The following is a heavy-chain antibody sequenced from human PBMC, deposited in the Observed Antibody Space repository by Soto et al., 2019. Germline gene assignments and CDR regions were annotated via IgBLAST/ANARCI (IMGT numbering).Heavy chain of an antibody. CDR3: ARDGYYSDTSGRRRREAFHI. J-gene: IGHJ3*02. Sequence: EVQLVESGGGLVQPGGSLRLSCAASGFSVSSDYISWVRQAPGKGLEWVSLINSGGRSSYADPVQGRFTVSRDKSSNTLHLQMNSLRAEDTALYYCARDGYYSDTSGRRRREAFHIWGLGTMVTVSS. D-gene: IGHD3-22*01. CDR2: INSGGRS. V-gene: IGHV3-66*01. CDR1: GFSVSSDY.